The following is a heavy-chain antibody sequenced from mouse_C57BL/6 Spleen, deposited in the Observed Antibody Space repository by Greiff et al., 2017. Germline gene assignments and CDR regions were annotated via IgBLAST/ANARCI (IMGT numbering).Heavy chain of an antibody. J-gene: IGHJ1*03. CDR2: IYPGSGST. V-gene: IGHV1-55*01. D-gene: IGHD1-1*01. Sequence: VQLQQSGAELVKPGASVKMSCKASGYTFTSYWITWVKQRPGQGLEWIGDIYPGSGSTNYNEKFKSKATLTVDTSSSTAYMQLSSLTSEDSAVYYCAYYYGSSSYFDVWGTGTTVTVSS. CDR3: AYYYGSSSYFDV. CDR1: GYTFTSYW.